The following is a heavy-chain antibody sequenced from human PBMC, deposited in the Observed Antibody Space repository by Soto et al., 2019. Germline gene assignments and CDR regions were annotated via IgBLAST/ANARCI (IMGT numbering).Heavy chain of an antibody. CDR3: ARGALRLGELDPPPADY. CDR2: ISAYNGNT. V-gene: IGHV1-18*01. J-gene: IGHJ4*02. D-gene: IGHD3-16*01. Sequence: QVPLVQSGAEVKKPGASVKVSCKASGYTFTSYGISWVRQAPGQGLEWMGWISAYNGNTNYAQKLQGRVTMTTDTSTSTAYMELRSLRSDDTAVYYCARGALRLGELDPPPADYWGQGTLVTVSS. CDR1: GYTFTSYG.